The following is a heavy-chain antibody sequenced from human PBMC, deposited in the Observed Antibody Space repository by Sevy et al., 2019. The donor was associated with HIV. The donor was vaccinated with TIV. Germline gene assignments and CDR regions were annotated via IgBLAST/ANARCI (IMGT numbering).Heavy chain of an antibody. CDR3: GIDEGGGSYDY. J-gene: IGHJ4*02. V-gene: IGHV3-9*01. CDR2: ISWNSGSI. CDR1: GFTFDDYA. D-gene: IGHD1-26*01. Sequence: GGSLRLSCAASGFTFDDYAMHWVRQAPGKGLEWVSGISWNSGSIGYADSVKGRFTISRDNAKNSLYLQMNSLRAEDTALYYCGIDEGGGSYDYWGQGTLVTVSS.